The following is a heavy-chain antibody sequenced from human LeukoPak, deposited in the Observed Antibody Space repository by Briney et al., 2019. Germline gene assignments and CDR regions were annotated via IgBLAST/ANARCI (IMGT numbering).Heavy chain of an antibody. Sequence: SETLSLTCAVYGGSFSGYYWSWIRQPPGKGLEWIGEINHSGSTNYNPSLKSRVTISVDTSKNQFSLKLSSVTAADTAVYYCARWGGRRMLHEYYCYYYMDVWGKGTTVTVS. J-gene: IGHJ6*03. CDR1: GGSFSGYY. V-gene: IGHV4-34*01. CDR2: INHSGST. D-gene: IGHD3-3*01. CDR3: ARWGGRRMLHEYYCYYYMDV.